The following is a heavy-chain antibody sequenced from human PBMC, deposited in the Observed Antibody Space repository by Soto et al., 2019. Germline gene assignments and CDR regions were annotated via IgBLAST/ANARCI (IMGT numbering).Heavy chain of an antibody. D-gene: IGHD2-2*01. V-gene: IGHV4-4*07. CDR3: SRVGCSNSKCYTRGMDV. CDR1: GGSISGYY. Sequence: PSETLSLTCTVSGGSISGYYWSWVRQPAGKGLEWVGRIYSDGTTNYSPSLKSRVIMSLDTSKDKFSLHLNSVTAADTAVYYCSRVGCSNSKCYTRGMDVWGQGTTVTVSS. J-gene: IGHJ6*02. CDR2: IYSDGTT.